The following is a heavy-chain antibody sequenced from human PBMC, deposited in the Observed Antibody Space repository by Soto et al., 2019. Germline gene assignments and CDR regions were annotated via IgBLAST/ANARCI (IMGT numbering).Heavy chain of an antibody. CDR1: GFTFSNAW. CDR2: IKSKTDGGTT. V-gene: IGHV3-15*01. CDR3: TTLITMVRGAFLYYYYYMDV. J-gene: IGHJ6*03. Sequence: GGSLRLSCAASGFTFSNAWMSWVRQAPGKGREWVGRIKSKTDGGTTNYAAPVKGRFTISRDDSKNTLYLQMNSLKTEDTAVYYCTTLITMVRGAFLYYYYYMDVWGKGTTVTVSS. D-gene: IGHD3-10*01.